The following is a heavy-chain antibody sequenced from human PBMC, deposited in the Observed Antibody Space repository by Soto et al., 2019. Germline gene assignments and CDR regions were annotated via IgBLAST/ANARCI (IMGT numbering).Heavy chain of an antibody. CDR3: ATPRKNFYYYGMDV. CDR1: GGSFSGYY. CDR2: IHHSGST. J-gene: IGHJ6*02. Sequence: SETLSLTCAVYGGSFSGYYGTWIRQPPGKGLEWIGEIHHSGSTNYNPSLKSRVSISVDMSNNQFSLRLSSVTAADTAVYYCATPRKNFYYYGMDVWGQGTTVTVSS. V-gene: IGHV4-34*01.